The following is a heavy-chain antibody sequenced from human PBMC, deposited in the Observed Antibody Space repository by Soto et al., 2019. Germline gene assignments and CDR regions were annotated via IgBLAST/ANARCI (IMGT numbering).Heavy chain of an antibody. CDR2: ISSSSSYI. CDR3: ARDSRQEGGPFDY. Sequence: EVQLLESGGGLVKPGGSLRLSCAASGFTFSSYSMNWVRQAPGKGLEWVSSISSSSSYIYYADSVKGRFTISRDNAKNSLYLQMNSLRAEDTAVYYCARDSRQEGGPFDYWGQGTLVTVSS. V-gene: IGHV3-21*01. J-gene: IGHJ4*02. CDR1: GFTFSSYS.